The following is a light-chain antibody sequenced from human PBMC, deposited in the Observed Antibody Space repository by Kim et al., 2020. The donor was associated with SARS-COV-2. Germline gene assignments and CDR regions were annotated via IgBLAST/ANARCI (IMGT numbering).Light chain of an antibody. CDR2: QDA. CDR1: KLGDKY. Sequence: SYELTQPPSVSVSPGQTATITCSGDKLGDKYVCWYQQRPGQSPVLVIYQDAKRPSGIPERFSGSNSGNTATLTISGTQAIDEADYYCQAWGSSTGGVFGGGTKLTVL. CDR3: QAWGSSTGGV. J-gene: IGLJ2*01. V-gene: IGLV3-1*01.